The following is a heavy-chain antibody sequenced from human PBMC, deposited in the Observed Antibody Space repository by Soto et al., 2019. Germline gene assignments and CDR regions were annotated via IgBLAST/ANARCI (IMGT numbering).Heavy chain of an antibody. Sequence: GESLKISCKGSGYSFTSYWISWVRQMPGKGLEWMGRIDPSDSYTNYSPSFQGHVTISADKSISTAYLQWGSLKASDTAMYYCARLEAAFIAVAVWFDPWGQGTLVTVSS. D-gene: IGHD6-19*01. CDR3: ARLEAAFIAVAVWFDP. V-gene: IGHV5-10-1*01. CDR2: IDPSDSYT. CDR1: GYSFTSYW. J-gene: IGHJ5*02.